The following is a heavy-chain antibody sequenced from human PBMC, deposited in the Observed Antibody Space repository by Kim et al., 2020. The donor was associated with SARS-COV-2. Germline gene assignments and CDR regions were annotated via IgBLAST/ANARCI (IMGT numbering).Heavy chain of an antibody. Sequence: GGSLRLSCAASGFTFSSYAMHWVRQAPGKGLEYVSAISSNGGSTYYANSVKGRFTISRDNSKNTLYLQMGSLRAEDMAVYYCAREVAAAGAPSFDYWGQG. CDR1: GFTFSSYA. D-gene: IGHD6-13*01. CDR2: ISSNGGST. V-gene: IGHV3-64*01. J-gene: IGHJ4*02. CDR3: AREVAAAGAPSFDY.